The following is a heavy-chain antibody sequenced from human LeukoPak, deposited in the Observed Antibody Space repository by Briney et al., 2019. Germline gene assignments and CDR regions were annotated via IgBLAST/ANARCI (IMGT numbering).Heavy chain of an antibody. Sequence: GGSLRLSCAASGFTFSSYTMSWVRQAPGKGLEWVSTITTSDGNTYYADSVKGRFTISRDNAKNSLYLQMNSLRAEDTAVYYCARGGGASFYYYYGMDVWGQGTTVTVSS. CDR2: ITTSDGNT. V-gene: IGHV3-23*01. CDR3: ARGGGASFYYYYGMDV. D-gene: IGHD3-10*01. J-gene: IGHJ6*02. CDR1: GFTFSSYT.